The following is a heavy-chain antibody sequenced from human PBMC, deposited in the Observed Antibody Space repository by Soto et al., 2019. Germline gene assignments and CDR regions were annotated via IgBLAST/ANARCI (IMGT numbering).Heavy chain of an antibody. Sequence: QVQLVQSGAEVKKPGSSVKVSCKASGGTFSSYSINCLRHAPGQGLEWMGEISPNFGTANYAQKFQGRVTITADESKSTAYMDLSSQSSEDTAVYYCARDGGRHSGGIDYWGQGSLVTVSS. V-gene: IGHV1-69*01. D-gene: IGHD1-26*01. CDR1: GGTFSSYS. J-gene: IGHJ4*02. CDR2: ISPNFGTA. CDR3: ARDGGRHSGGIDY.